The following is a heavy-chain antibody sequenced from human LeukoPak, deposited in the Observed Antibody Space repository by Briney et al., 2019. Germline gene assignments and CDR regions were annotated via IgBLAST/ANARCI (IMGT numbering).Heavy chain of an antibody. D-gene: IGHD6-19*01. CDR1: GDSINNYH. V-gene: IGHV4-4*07. CDR2: IFVSGST. CDR3: AREGSGWADY. J-gene: IGHJ4*02. Sequence: SETLSLTCTVSGDSINNYHWSWIRQPAGKGLEWIGHIFVSGSTHYNPSLKSRVTMSVDSSKNQLSLKLSSVTAADTAVYYCAREGSGWADYWGQGTLVTVSS.